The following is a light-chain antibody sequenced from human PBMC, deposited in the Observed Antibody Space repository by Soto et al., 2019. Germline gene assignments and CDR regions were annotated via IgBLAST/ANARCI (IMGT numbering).Light chain of an antibody. Sequence: DIVMTQSPDSLAVSLGERATINCKSSQSVLFSSNNRNYLAWYQQKPGQPPKLLISWASTRESGVPDRFSGSGSGTDFTLTISSLQAEDVAVYYCQQYYSTLPTFGPGTKVDIK. V-gene: IGKV4-1*01. CDR2: WAS. J-gene: IGKJ3*01. CDR1: QSVLFSSNNRNY. CDR3: QQYYSTLPT.